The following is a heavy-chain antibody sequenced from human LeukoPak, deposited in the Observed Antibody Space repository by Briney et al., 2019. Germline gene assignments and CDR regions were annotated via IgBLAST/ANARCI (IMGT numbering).Heavy chain of an antibody. Sequence: SVKVSCKASGGTFSSYAISWVRQAPGQGLEWMGRIIPILGIANYAQKFQGRVTITADKSASTAYMELSSLRSEDTAVYYCARGGTYYYDSSGYYYFDYWGQGTLVTVSS. D-gene: IGHD3-22*01. V-gene: IGHV1-69*04. CDR2: IIPILGIA. J-gene: IGHJ4*02. CDR1: GGTFSSYA. CDR3: ARGGTYYYDSSGYYYFDY.